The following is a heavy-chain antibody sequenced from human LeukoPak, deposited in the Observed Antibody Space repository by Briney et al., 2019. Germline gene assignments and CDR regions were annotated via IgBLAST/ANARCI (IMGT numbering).Heavy chain of an antibody. D-gene: IGHD3-22*01. J-gene: IGHJ4*02. CDR1: GFTVSSNY. V-gene: IGHV3-66*01. Sequence: GGSLRLSCAASGFTVSSNYMSWVRQAPGKGLEWVSVIYSGGSTYYADSVKGRFTISRDNSKNTLYLQMNSLRAEDTAVYYCARGKGYYYDSSALDYWGQGTLVTVSS. CDR3: ARGKGYYYDSSALDY. CDR2: IYSGGST.